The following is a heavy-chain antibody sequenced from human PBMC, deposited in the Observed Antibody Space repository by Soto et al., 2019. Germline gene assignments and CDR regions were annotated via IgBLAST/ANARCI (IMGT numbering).Heavy chain of an antibody. CDR3: ARRAAAEDYYYYGMDV. J-gene: IGHJ6*02. V-gene: IGHV1-69*13. Sequence: SVKASCKASGGTFSSYAISWVRQAPGQGLEWMGGIIPIFGTANYAQKFQGRVTITADESTSTAYMELSSLRSEDTAVYYWARRAAAEDYYYYGMDVWGQGTTVTVSS. D-gene: IGHD6-13*01. CDR1: GGTFSSYA. CDR2: IIPIFGTA.